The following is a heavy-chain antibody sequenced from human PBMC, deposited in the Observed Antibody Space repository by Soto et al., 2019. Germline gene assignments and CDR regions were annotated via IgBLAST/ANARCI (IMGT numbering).Heavy chain of an antibody. CDR1: DFTFDKYY. Sequence: RRLSCAASDFTFDKYYMTWVRQAPGKGPEWVANIKPDGSEQYYVDSVKGRFTISRDNANNSLYLQMNSLRAEDTAVYFCARGNWNYYYGLDVCGQGTPVAVFS. CDR2: IKPDGSEQ. CDR3: ARGNWNYYYGLDV. D-gene: IGHD1-20*01. V-gene: IGHV3-7*01. J-gene: IGHJ6*02.